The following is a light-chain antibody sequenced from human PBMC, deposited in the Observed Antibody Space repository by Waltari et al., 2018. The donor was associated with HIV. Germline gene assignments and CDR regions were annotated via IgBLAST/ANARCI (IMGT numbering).Light chain of an antibody. Sequence: DVRLTQSPSTMSASVGDRITITCRASQNIGSLLIWYQQKPGKVPNLLIYKASNLEIGVPSRFSGSGSGTDFTLTISSLQPDDFGTYYCQQHSSYPITFGGGTKVEI. CDR1: QNIGSL. CDR2: KAS. V-gene: IGKV1-5*03. J-gene: IGKJ4*01. CDR3: QQHSSYPIT.